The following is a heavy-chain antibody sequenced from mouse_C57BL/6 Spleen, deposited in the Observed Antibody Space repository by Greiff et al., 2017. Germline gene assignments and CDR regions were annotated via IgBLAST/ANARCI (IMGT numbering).Heavy chain of an antibody. V-gene: IGHV1-76*01. J-gene: IGHJ4*01. CDR2: IYPGSGNT. Sequence: VKLMESGAELVRPGASVKLSCKASGYTFTDYYINWVKQRPGQGLEWIARIYPGSGNTYYNEKFKGKATLTAEKSSSTAYMQLSSLTSEDSAVYFCALGGEDYWGQGTSVTVSS. D-gene: IGHD2-13*01. CDR1: GYTFTDYY. CDR3: ALGGEDY.